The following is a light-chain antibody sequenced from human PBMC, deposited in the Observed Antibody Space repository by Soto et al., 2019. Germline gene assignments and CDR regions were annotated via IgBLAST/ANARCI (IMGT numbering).Light chain of an antibody. CDR3: QHYINWSQLT. V-gene: IGKV3-15*01. CDR1: QSVRSN. J-gene: IGKJ4*01. CDR2: GAS. Sequence: EIVLTQSPATLSVSPGERATLSCRASQSVRSNLAWYQQKPGQAPRLLIFGASTRATNIPGRFSGSGSGTEFTLTISSLQSEDFAVYYCQHYINWSQLTFGAGTKVDIX.